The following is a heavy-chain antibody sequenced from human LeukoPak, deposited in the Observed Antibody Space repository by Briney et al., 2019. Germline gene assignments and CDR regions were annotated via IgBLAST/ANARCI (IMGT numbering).Heavy chain of an antibody. D-gene: IGHD3-22*01. CDR3: ARGPYYYDSSGYYYAPILTPTYYYYGMDV. CDR1: GYTFTSYY. V-gene: IGHV1-46*01. Sequence: ASVKVSCKASGYTFTSYYMHWVRQAPGQGLEWMGIINPSGGSTSYAQKLQGRVTMTTDTSTSTAYMELRSLRSDDTAVYYCARGPYYYDSSGYYYAPILTPTYYYYGMDVWGQGTTVTVSS. J-gene: IGHJ6*02. CDR2: INPSGGST.